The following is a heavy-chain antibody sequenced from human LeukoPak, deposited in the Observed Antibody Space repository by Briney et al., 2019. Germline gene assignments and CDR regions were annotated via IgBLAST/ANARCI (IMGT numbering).Heavy chain of an antibody. D-gene: IGHD3-22*01. CDR2: GSTSGST. CDR1: GGSISSSY. V-gene: IGHV4-4*07. CDR3: ARDGYYYDSSGQPRGFDP. J-gene: IGHJ5*02. Sequence: AETLSLTCIVSGGSISSSYWSWIRQPAGKGLEWIGRGSTSGSTYYKPSLECRVTMSVDTSKNQFSLKLSSVTAADTAVYYCARDGYYYDSSGQPRGFDPWGQGTLVTVSS.